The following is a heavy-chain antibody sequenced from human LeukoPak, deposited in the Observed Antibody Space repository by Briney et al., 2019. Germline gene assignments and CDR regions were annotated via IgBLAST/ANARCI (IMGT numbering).Heavy chain of an antibody. CDR2: ISSSGTTI. D-gene: IGHD1-1*01. CDR1: GFTFSDYY. CDR3: AREDNLSDASDI. V-gene: IGHV3-11*01. J-gene: IGHJ3*02. Sequence: GGSLRLSCAASGFTFSDYYMSWIRQAPGKGLEWVSYISSSGTTIYYADSVKGRFTISRDNAKNSVNLQMNSLRAEDTAVYFCAREDNLSDASDIWGQGTMVTVSS.